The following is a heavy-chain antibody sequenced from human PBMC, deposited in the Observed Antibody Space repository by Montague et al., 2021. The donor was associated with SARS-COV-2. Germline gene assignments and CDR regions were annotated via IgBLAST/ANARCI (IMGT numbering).Heavy chain of an antibody. V-gene: IGHV6-1*01. D-gene: IGHD2-2*01. CDR1: GDSVSINSDT. CDR2: TYFRCKWNN. J-gene: IGHJ4*02. CDR3: ARIPVGSKYYFDF. Sequence: CAISGDSVSINSDTCAERRKSPPKGIELRRSTYFRCKWNNDYAESVKSRITIDPNTSKHQFSLHLNSVTPEDTTVYYCARIPVGSKYYFDFWCQGTLVTVSS.